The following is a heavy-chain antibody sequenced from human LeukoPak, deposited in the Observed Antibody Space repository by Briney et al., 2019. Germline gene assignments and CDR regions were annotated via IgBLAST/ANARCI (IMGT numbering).Heavy chain of an antibody. V-gene: IGHV3-30*02. Sequence: GGSLRLSCAASGFTFNNYGMHWVRQAPGKGLEWVSFIRNDGSNKYYADSVKGRFTISRDNSKNTLSLQLSSLTTEDTAVYYCVKDIDTNYDSSGYWVYWGQGTLVTVSS. CDR3: VKDIDTNYDSSGYWVY. D-gene: IGHD3-22*01. J-gene: IGHJ4*02. CDR2: IRNDGSNK. CDR1: GFTFNNYG.